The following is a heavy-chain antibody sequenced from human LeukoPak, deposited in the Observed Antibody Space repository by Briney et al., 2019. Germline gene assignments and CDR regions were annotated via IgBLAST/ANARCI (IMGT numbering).Heavy chain of an antibody. Sequence: PGGSLRLSCAASGFTFSSYSMNWVRQAPGKGLEWVSSISSSSSYIYYADSVKGRFTISRDNAKNSLYLQMNSLRAEDTAVYYCAKGERVYCSASTCYPFDYWGQGILVSVSS. V-gene: IGHV3-21*04. CDR3: AKGERVYCSASTCYPFDY. CDR2: ISSSSSYI. J-gene: IGHJ4*02. CDR1: GFTFSSYS. D-gene: IGHD2-15*01.